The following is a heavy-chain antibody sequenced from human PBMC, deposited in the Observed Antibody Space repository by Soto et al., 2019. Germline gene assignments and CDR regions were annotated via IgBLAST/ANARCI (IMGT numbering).Heavy chain of an antibody. Sequence: PSETLSLTCTVSGGSVSSGSYYWSWIRQPPGKGLEWIGYIYYSGSATYNPSLKSRVTISVDTSKNQFSLKLSSVTAADTAVYYCARDAVTLVRGLDYWGQGTLVTVSS. D-gene: IGHD3-10*01. CDR3: ARDAVTLVRGLDY. CDR1: GGSVSSGSYY. V-gene: IGHV4-61*01. CDR2: IYYSGSA. J-gene: IGHJ4*02.